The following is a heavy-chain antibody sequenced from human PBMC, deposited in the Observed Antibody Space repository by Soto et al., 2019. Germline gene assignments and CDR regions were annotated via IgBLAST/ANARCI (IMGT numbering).Heavy chain of an antibody. CDR2: IYHSGST. CDR1: GGSISSRNW. V-gene: IGHV4-4*02. CDR3: ARLHNHFTVTTDI. D-gene: IGHD4-17*01. Sequence: PSETLSVTCAYSGGSISSRNWWSWFRQPPVKGLEWIGEIYHSGSTNYNPSLKSRVTISVDKSKNQFSLKLSSVTAADTAVYYCARLHNHFTVTTDIWGQGTMVTLSS. J-gene: IGHJ4*02.